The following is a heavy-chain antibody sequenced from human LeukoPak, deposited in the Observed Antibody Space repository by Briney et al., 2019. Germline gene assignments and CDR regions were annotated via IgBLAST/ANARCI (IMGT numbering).Heavy chain of an antibody. CDR3: ARIPLFRGAQIDS. CDR2: IYYSGST. Sequence: SETLSLTCTVSGGSISSSSYYWGWIRQPPGKGLEWIGSIYYSGSTYYNPSLKSRVTISVDTSKNQFSLKLSSVTAADTAVYFCARIPLFRGAQIDSWGQGTLVTVSS. CDR1: GGSISSSSYY. J-gene: IGHJ4*02. V-gene: IGHV4-39*07. D-gene: IGHD3-10*01.